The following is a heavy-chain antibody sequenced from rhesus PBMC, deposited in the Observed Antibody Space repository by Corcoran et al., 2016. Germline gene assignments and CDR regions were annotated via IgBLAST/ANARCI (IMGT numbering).Heavy chain of an antibody. D-gene: IGHD6-25*01. V-gene: IGHV4-160*01. Sequence: QVQLQESGPGLVKPSETLSLTCTVSGGSISDSYYWSWIRQPPGKGLEWMGRIYGRGGSTNYNPSLQSRVTISRDTSKNQFSLKLSSVTAADTAVYYCARDSGSWNVPFDYWGQGVLVTVSS. J-gene: IGHJ4*01. CDR3: ARDSGSWNVPFDY. CDR2: IYGRGGST. CDR1: GGSISDSYY.